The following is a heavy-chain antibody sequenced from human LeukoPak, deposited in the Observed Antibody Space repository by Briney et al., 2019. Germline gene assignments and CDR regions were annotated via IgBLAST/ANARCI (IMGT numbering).Heavy chain of an antibody. Sequence: GGSLRLSCAASGFTFSSYSMNWVRQTPGKGLEWVSSISSSSSYIYYADSVKGRFTISRDNAKNSLYLQMNSLRAEDTAVYYCARSIDSSSWTLWGQGTLVTVSS. V-gene: IGHV3-21*01. D-gene: IGHD6-13*01. CDR2: ISSSSSYI. CDR1: GFTFSSYS. J-gene: IGHJ4*02. CDR3: ARSIDSSSWTL.